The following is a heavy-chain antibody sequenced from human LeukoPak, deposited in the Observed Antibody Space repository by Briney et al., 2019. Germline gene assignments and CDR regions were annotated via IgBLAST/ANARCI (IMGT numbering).Heavy chain of an antibody. Sequence: SETLSLTCTVSGGSISSSSYYWGWIRQPPGKGLEWIGSIYYSGSTYYNPSLKSRVTISVDTSKNQFSLKLSSVTAADTAVYYCARWDNYGDATFDYWGQGTLVTVSS. D-gene: IGHD4-17*01. CDR2: IYYSGST. CDR1: GGSISSSSYY. J-gene: IGHJ4*02. CDR3: ARWDNYGDATFDY. V-gene: IGHV4-39*07.